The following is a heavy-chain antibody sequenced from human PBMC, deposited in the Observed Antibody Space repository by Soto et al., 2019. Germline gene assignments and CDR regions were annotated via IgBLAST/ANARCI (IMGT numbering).Heavy chain of an antibody. D-gene: IGHD6-19*01. CDR3: ARDEDSSGWYESPDY. Sequence: PGGSLRLSCAASGFTFSSYAMHWVRQAPGKGLEWVAVISYDGSNKYYADSVKGRFTISRDNSKNTLYLQMNSLRAEDTAVYYCARDEDSSGWYESPDYWGQGTLVTVSS. CDR2: ISYDGSNK. J-gene: IGHJ4*02. CDR1: GFTFSSYA. V-gene: IGHV3-30-3*01.